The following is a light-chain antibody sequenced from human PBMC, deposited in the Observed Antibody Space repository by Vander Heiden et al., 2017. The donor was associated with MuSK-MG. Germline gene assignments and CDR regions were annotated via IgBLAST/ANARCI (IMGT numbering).Light chain of an antibody. Sequence: QSALPQPGSVSGSPGPLSTISGTETRSDVGSYNLVCWDRQDPANAPKLMIYEVSKRPAGVSNRFSGSKSGNTASLTISGLQAEDEAEYYCCADAGSSTVVFGGGTKLTVL. J-gene: IGLJ2*01. CDR3: CADAGSSTVV. V-gene: IGLV2-23*02. CDR2: EVS. CDR1: RSDVGSYNL.